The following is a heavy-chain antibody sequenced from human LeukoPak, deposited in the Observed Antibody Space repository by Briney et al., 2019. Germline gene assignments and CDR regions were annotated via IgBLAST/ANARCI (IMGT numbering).Heavy chain of an antibody. CDR2: INPNSGGT. D-gene: IGHD3-22*01. V-gene: IGHV1-2*02. CDR3: VRGYDTGPRGSLGGFDP. Sequence: ASVKVSCKASGYTFTGYYIHWVRQAPGQGLEWMGWINPNSGGTNYAQKFQGRVTMTRDTSISTAYMELRRLRSDDTAVYYCVRGYDTGPRGSLGGFDPWGQGTLVTVSS. CDR1: GYTFTGYY. J-gene: IGHJ5*02.